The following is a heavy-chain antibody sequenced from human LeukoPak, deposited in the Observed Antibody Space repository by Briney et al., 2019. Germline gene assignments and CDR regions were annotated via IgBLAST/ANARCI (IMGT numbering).Heavy chain of an antibody. Sequence: ASVKVSCKASGFSFPNYGISWVRQAPGQGLEWIGWITAYDGDTNYAQKFQDRVTMATDTPTSTASMELWSLRSDDTAVYYCARDYQLPSGPDLFDIWGQGTVVTVSS. CDR1: GFSFPNYG. V-gene: IGHV1-18*01. D-gene: IGHD1-1*01. CDR2: ITAYDGDT. J-gene: IGHJ3*02. CDR3: ARDYQLPSGPDLFDI.